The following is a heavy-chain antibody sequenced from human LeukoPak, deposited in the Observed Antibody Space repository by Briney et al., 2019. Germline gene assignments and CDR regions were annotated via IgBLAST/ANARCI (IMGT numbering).Heavy chain of an antibody. CDR3: ARRIMGNTGHAFDF. CDR2: TRVSDNNL. CDR1: GFIFSDYP. Sequence: GGSLRLSCAASGFIFSDYPMSWIRHAPGKGLEWLSYTRVSDNNLYYADSVKGRFTISRDNAQTSLYLQMNSLRAEDTAVYYCARRIMGNTGHAFDFWGQGTMVTVSS. D-gene: IGHD2-8*01. J-gene: IGHJ3*01. V-gene: IGHV3-11*01.